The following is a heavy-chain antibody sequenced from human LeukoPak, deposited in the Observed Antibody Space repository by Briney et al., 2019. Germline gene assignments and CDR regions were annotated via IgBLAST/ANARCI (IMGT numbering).Heavy chain of an antibody. J-gene: IGHJ3*02. CDR1: GGSISSGGYY. CDR2: IYYSGST. CDR3: ARYCSGGSCYADAFDI. V-gene: IGHV4-31*03. D-gene: IGHD2-15*01. Sequence: SETLSLTCTVSGGSISSGGYYWSWIRQHPGKGLEWIGYIYYSGSTYYNPSLKSRVTISVDTSKNQFSLKLSSVTAADTAVYYCARYCSGGSCYADAFDIWGQGTVVTVSS.